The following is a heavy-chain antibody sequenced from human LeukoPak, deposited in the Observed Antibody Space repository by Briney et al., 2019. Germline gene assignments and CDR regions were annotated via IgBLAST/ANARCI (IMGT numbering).Heavy chain of an antibody. V-gene: IGHV3-23*01. CDR2: ISGNGGST. D-gene: IGHD2-15*01. J-gene: IGHJ4*02. Sequence: PGGSLRLSCAASGFTFSSYAMNWVRQAPGKGLEWVSVISGNGGSTYYADSVKGRFTISGDNSKNTLYLQMNSLRAEDTAVYYCAKDGGYYFDYWGQGTLVTVSS. CDR1: GFTFSSYA. CDR3: AKDGGYYFDY.